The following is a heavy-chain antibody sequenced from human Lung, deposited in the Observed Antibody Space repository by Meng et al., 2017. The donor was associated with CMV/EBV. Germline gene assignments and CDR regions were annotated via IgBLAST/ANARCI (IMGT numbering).Heavy chain of an antibody. Sequence: QVQMQEAGPALVKPSGTLPLTCAVSGGSISSSNWWSWVRQPPGKGLEWIGEIYHSGSTNYNPSLKSRVTISVDKSKNQFSLKLSSVTAADTAVYYCASFPPPGKQWLVTDYWGQGTLVTVSS. J-gene: IGHJ4*02. CDR1: GGSISSSNW. V-gene: IGHV4-4*02. CDR2: IYHSGST. D-gene: IGHD6-19*01. CDR3: ASFPPPGKQWLVTDY.